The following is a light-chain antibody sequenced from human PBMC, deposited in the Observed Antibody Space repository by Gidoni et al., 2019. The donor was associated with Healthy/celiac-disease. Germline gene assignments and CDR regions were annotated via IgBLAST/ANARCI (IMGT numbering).Light chain of an antibody. CDR1: QSISSW. J-gene: IGKJ3*01. CDR3: QQYNSFIFT. CDR2: KAS. V-gene: IGKV1-5*03. Sequence: DIEMTQSPSTLSASVGDRVTITCRASQSISSWLAWYQQKPGNAPKLLLYKASSLESGVPASFSGSGSGTEFTLTISILQPDDFATYYCQQYNSFIFTFGPGTKVDIK.